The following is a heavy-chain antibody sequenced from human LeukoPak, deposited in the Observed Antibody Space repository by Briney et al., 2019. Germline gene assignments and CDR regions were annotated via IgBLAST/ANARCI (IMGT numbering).Heavy chain of an antibody. Sequence: GESLKISCKASGYSFSSDWIAWVRQTPGKGLEWMGIIFPIDSETTYSPSFQGQVTISADKSISTAYLQWSSLKASDTAMYYCTRGCSGGSCSRDAMDVWGQGTMVTVSS. CDR2: IFPIDSET. CDR1: GYSFSSDW. V-gene: IGHV5-51*01. J-gene: IGHJ6*02. D-gene: IGHD2-15*01. CDR3: TRGCSGGSCSRDAMDV.